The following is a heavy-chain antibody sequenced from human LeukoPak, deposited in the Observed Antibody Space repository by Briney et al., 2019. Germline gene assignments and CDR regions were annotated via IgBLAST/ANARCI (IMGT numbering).Heavy chain of an antibody. V-gene: IGHV1-18*01. J-gene: IGHJ4*02. CDR2: ISTKNGST. Sequence: GASVKVSCKASGYSFTSYDVTWVRQAPGQGLEWTGWISTKNGSTNYAQKLQGRVTMTTDTSTSTAYMELRSLRSDDTAVYYCAREDNYWAFDHWGQGTLVTVSS. D-gene: IGHD1-1*01. CDR1: GYSFTSYD. CDR3: AREDNYWAFDH.